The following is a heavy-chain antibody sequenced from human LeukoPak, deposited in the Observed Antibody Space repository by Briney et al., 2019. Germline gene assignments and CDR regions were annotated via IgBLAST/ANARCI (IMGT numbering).Heavy chain of an antibody. Sequence: GGSLRLSCAASGFTFSSYWMSWVRQAPGKGLEWVANIKQDGSEKYYVDSVKGRFTISRDNAKNSLYLQMNSLRAEDTAVYYCARAVSGYDYYYYYGMDVWGQGTTATVSS. CDR1: GFTFSSYW. CDR3: ARAVSGYDYYYYYGMDV. J-gene: IGHJ6*02. D-gene: IGHD5-12*01. CDR2: IKQDGSEK. V-gene: IGHV3-7*01.